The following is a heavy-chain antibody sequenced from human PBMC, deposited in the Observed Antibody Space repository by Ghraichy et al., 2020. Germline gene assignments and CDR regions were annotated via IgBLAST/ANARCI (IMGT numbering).Heavy chain of an antibody. Sequence: SGPTLVKPTQTLTLTCTFSGFSLSTSGMCVSWIRQPPGKALEWLALIDWDDDKYYSTSLKTRLTISKDTSKNQVVLTMTNMDPVDTATYYCARQDPYYYDSSGYYPHWYFDLWGRGTLVTVSS. CDR3: ARQDPYYYDSSGYYPHWYFDL. J-gene: IGHJ2*01. D-gene: IGHD3-22*01. CDR2: IDWDDDK. CDR1: GFSLSTSGMC. V-gene: IGHV2-70*01.